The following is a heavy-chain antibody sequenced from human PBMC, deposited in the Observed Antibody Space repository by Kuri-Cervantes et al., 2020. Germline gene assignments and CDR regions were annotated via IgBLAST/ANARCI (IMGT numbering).Heavy chain of an antibody. CDR1: GFTFSSYD. D-gene: IGHD6-19*01. Sequence: GESLKISCAASGFTFSSYDMHWVRQATGKGLEWVSAIGTAGDTYYPGSVKGRFTISRDNSKNTLYFQVNSLRAEDTAVYYCARASGWYLVLDYWSQGTLVTVSS. CDR3: ARASGWYLVLDY. J-gene: IGHJ4*02. CDR2: IGTAGDT. V-gene: IGHV3-13*01.